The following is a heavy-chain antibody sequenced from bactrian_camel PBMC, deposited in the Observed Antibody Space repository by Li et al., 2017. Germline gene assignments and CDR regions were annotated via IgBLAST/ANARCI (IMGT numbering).Heavy chain of an antibody. CDR1: GPDYSRNA. CDR3: AAASGGFCFMFINGRQRVSDLRGY. D-gene: IGHD1*01. Sequence: HVQLVESGGGSVQAGDSLTLSCKASGPDYSRNAMVGWFRQAPGKQREEVASTYIGDGQTNLDDSVKGRFTISRDNAKNTVYLQMNSLKPEDTAMYYCAAASGGFCFMFINGRQRVSDLRGYWGQGTQVTVS. CDR2: TYIGDGQT. V-gene: IGHV3S53*01. J-gene: IGHJ4*01.